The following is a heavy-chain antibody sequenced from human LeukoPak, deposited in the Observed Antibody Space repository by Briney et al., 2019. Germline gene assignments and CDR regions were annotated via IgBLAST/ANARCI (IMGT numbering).Heavy chain of an antibody. J-gene: IGHJ4*02. D-gene: IGHD2-2*01. CDR1: GGSISSSSYY. CDR3: ARASTSCYGFDY. CDR2: IYYSGST. V-gene: IGHV4-39*07. Sequence: SETLSLTCTVSGGSISSSSYYWGWIRQPPGKGLEWIGSIYYSGSTYYNPSLKSRVTISVDRSKNQFSLKLSSVTAADTAVYYCARASTSCYGFDYWGQGTLVTVSS.